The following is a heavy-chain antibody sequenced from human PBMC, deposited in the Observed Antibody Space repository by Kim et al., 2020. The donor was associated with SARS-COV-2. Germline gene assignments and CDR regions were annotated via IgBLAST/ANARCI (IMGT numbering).Heavy chain of an antibody. CDR2: ISGSGGST. CDR3: AKDREGMQLSGDKFYY. CDR1: GFTFTSYA. V-gene: IGHV3-23*01. Sequence: GGSLRLSCAASGFTFTSYAMNWVRQAPGKGLEWVSTISGSGGSTYYADSVKGRFTISRDNSKNTLFLQMNSLRDEDTAVYYCAKDREGMQLSGDKFYYWG. D-gene: IGHD3-10*01. J-gene: IGHJ4*01.